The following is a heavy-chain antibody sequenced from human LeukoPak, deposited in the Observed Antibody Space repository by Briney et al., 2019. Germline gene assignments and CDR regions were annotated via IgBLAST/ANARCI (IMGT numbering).Heavy chain of an antibody. CDR1: GFTFSSYA. J-gene: IGHJ3*02. CDR3: AKVEDIVVVPAAQMAFDI. CDR2: ISGSGGST. V-gene: IGHV3-23*01. Sequence: GGSLRLSCAASGFTFSSYATSWVRQAPGKGLEWVSAISGSGGSTYYADSVKGRFTISRDNSKNTLYLQMNSLRAEDTAVYYCAKVEDIVVVPAAQMAFDIWGQGTMVTVSS. D-gene: IGHD2-2*01.